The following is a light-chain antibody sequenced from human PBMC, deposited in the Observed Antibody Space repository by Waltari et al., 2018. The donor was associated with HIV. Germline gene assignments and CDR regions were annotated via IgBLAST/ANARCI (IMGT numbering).Light chain of an antibody. CDR2: LNSDGSH. CDR1: SGHSNYD. Sequence: QLVLTQSPSASAALGASVKFTCTLSSGHSNYDIAWPPQQPEKGPRYLMKLNSDGSHSKGDGIPDRFSGSSSGAERYLTISSLQSEDEADYYCQTWDTGIRVCGGGTKLTVL. J-gene: IGLJ3*02. CDR3: QTWDTGIRV. V-gene: IGLV4-69*01.